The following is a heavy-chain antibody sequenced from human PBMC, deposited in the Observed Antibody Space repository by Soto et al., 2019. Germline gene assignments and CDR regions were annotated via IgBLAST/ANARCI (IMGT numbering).Heavy chain of an antibody. CDR2: INHSGST. Sequence: QVQLQQWGAGLLKPSETLSLTCAVYGGSFSGYYWSWIRQPPGKGLEWIGEINHSGSTNYNPSLKSRVPISVDTSKNQFSLKLSSVTAADTAVYYCARIRWFHAFDIWGQGTMVTVSS. CDR1: GGSFSGYY. V-gene: IGHV4-34*01. J-gene: IGHJ3*02. D-gene: IGHD3-9*01. CDR3: ARIRWFHAFDI.